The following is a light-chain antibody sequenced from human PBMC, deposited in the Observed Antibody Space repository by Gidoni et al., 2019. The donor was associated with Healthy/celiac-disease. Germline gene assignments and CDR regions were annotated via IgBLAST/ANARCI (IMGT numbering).Light chain of an antibody. Sequence: SSELTQDPAVSVALGQTVRITCQGDSLRSYYASWYQQKPGQAPVLVIYGKNNRPSGIPDRFSGSSSGNTASLTITGAEAEDEADYYCNSRDSRGNHKVVFGAGTKLTVL. J-gene: IGLJ2*01. CDR2: GKN. CDR3: NSRDSRGNHKVV. CDR1: SLRSYY. V-gene: IGLV3-19*01.